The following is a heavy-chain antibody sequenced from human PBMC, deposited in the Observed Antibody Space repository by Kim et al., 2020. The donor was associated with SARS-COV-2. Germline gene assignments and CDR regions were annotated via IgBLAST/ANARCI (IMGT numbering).Heavy chain of an antibody. D-gene: IGHD3-3*01. CDR1: GFTFSSYA. Sequence: GGSLRLSCAASGFTFSSYAMHWVRQAPGKGLEWVAVISYDGSNKYYADSVKGRFTISRDNSKNTLYLQMNSLRAEDTAVYYCARDTIVGVAPDAFDIWGQGTMVTVSS. V-gene: IGHV3-30*04. CDR2: ISYDGSNK. CDR3: ARDTIVGVAPDAFDI. J-gene: IGHJ3*02.